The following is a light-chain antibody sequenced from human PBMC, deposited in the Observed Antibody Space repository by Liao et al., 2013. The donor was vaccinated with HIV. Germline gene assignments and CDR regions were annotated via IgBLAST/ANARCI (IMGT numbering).Light chain of an antibody. J-gene: IGLJ1*01. CDR1: TLGEKF. V-gene: IGLV3-1*01. CDR3: QVWDSNSDHFYV. Sequence: SFELSQPPSVSVSPGQTATIACSGHTLGEKFASWYQQKSGQSPMMLIYEDTKRPSGIPERFSGSNSGNTATLTISGTQAMDEADYYCQVWDSNSDHFYVFGTGTKVTVL. CDR2: EDT.